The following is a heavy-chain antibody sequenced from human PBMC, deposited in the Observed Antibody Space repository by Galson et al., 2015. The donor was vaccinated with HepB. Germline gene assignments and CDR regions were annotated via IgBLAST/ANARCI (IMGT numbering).Heavy chain of an antibody. V-gene: IGHV3-73*01. CDR3: TRLGYLSGYSSS. CDR2: IRSKASNYAT. CDR1: GFTFSGSA. D-gene: IGHD6-13*01. Sequence: SLRLSCAASGFTFSGSAIHWVRQTSGKGLEWVGRIRSKASNYATAYAASLKGRFTISRDDSKNPAYLHMKSLKTEYTAVYYCTRLGYLSGYSSSWGQGTLVTVSS. J-gene: IGHJ4*02.